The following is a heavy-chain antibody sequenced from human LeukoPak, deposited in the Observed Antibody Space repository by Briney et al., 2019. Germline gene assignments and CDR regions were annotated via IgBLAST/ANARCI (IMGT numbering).Heavy chain of an antibody. D-gene: IGHD2-15*01. J-gene: IGHJ4*02. V-gene: IGHV1-18*01. CDR2: ISAYNGNT. CDR3: ASEPPLDCSGGSCYHD. CDR1: GYTFTSYG. Sequence: GASVKVSCKASGYTFTSYGISWVRQATGQGLEWMGWISAYNGNTNYAQKLQGRVTMTTDTSTSTAYMELRSLRSDDTAVYYCASEPPLDCSGGSCYHDWGQGTLVTVSS.